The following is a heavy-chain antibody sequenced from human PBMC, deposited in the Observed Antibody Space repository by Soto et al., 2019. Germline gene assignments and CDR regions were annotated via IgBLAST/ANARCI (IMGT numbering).Heavy chain of an antibody. CDR1: GYTFTSYG. CDR2: ISAYNGNT. D-gene: IGHD3-10*01. J-gene: IGHJ5*02. CDR3: ARDIKITMVRGNLNWFDP. Sequence: ASVKVSCKASGYTFTSYGISWVRQAPGQGLEWMGWISAYNGNTNYAQKLQGRVTMTTETSTSTAYMELRSLRSDDTAVYYCARDIKITMVRGNLNWFDPWGQGTLVTVSS. V-gene: IGHV1-18*01.